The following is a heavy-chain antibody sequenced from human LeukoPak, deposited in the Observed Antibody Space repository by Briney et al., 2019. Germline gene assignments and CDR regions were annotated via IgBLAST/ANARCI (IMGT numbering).Heavy chain of an antibody. CDR1: GGTFSSYT. J-gene: IGHJ6*02. Sequence: SVKVSCKASGGTFSSYTISWVRQAPGQGLEWMGRIIPILGIANYAQKFQGGVTITADKSTSTAYMELSSLRSEDTAVYYCASGGTGVVPAAILESGYYYYGMDVWGQGTTVTVSS. D-gene: IGHD2-2*01. V-gene: IGHV1-69*02. CDR3: ASGGTGVVPAAILESGYYYYGMDV. CDR2: IIPILGIA.